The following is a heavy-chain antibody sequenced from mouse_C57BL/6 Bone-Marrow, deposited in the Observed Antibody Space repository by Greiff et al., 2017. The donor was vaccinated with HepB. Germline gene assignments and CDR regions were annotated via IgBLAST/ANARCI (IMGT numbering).Heavy chain of an antibody. Sequence: EVQLQQSGTVLARPGASVKMSCKTSGYTFTSYWMHWVKQRPGQGLEWIGAIYPGNSDTSYNQKFKGKAKLTAVTSASTAYMELSSLTNEDSAVYYCTNDYYGSSFPFDYWGQGTTLTVSS. CDR2: IYPGNSDT. V-gene: IGHV1-5*01. CDR3: TNDYYGSSFPFDY. J-gene: IGHJ2*01. D-gene: IGHD1-1*01. CDR1: GYTFTSYW.